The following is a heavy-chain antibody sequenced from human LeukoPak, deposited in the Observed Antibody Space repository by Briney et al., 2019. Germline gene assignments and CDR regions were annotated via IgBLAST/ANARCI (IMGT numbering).Heavy chain of an antibody. CDR1: GFAFSTYT. D-gene: IGHD6-13*01. Sequence: PGESLRLSCTASGFAFSTYTMNWVRQAPGKGLEWVSSISSGSSYIYYVDSVKGRFTISRDNAKNSLYLQMNSLRAEDTAVYYCARDWPTIAAAGTIPEYFQHWGQGTLVTVSS. V-gene: IGHV3-21*01. CDR3: ARDWPTIAAAGTIPEYFQH. J-gene: IGHJ1*01. CDR2: ISSGSSYI.